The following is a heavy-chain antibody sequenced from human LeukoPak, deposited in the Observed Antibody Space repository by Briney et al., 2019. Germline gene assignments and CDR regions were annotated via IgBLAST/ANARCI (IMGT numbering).Heavy chain of an antibody. CDR1: GYTFTSYY. CDR2: INPSRGST. Sequence: ASVKVSCKASGYTFTSYYIHWVRQAPGQGLDWMGIINPSRGSTTYAQKLQGRVTMTRDTSTSTVYMELSSLRSEDTAVYYCARGQLYILTGYYSDWGQGTLVTVSS. V-gene: IGHV1-46*04. CDR3: ARGQLYILTGYYSD. J-gene: IGHJ4*02. D-gene: IGHD3-9*01.